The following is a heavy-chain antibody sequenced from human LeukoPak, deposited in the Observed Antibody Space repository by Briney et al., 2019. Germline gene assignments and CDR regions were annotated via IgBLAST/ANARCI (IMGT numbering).Heavy chain of an antibody. CDR2: ISSSSSYI. Sequence: GGSLRLSCAASGFTFSSYSMNWVRQAPGKGLEWVSSISSSSSYIYYADSVKGRFTISRDNAKNSLYLQMNSLRAEDTAVYYCARDAITIFGVVSPGMDVWGQGTTVTVSS. D-gene: IGHD3-3*01. CDR1: GFTFSSYS. V-gene: IGHV3-21*01. J-gene: IGHJ6*02. CDR3: ARDAITIFGVVSPGMDV.